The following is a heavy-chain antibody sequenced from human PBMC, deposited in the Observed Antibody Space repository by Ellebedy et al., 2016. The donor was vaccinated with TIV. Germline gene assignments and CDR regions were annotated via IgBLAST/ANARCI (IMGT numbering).Heavy chain of an antibody. CDR1: GFTFSSYG. J-gene: IGHJ4*02. Sequence: GESLKISCAAFGFTFSSYGMHWVRQAPGKGLEWVAVISYDGSNKYYADSVKGRFTISRDNSKNTLYLQMNSLRAEDTAVYYCAKDVQWRFDYWGQGTLVTVSS. CDR3: AKDVQWRFDY. CDR2: ISYDGSNK. D-gene: IGHD6-19*01. V-gene: IGHV3-30*18.